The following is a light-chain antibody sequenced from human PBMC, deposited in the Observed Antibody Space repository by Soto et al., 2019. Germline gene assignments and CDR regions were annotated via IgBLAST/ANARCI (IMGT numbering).Light chain of an antibody. CDR2: DAS. CDR3: QKRSDWPRA. CDR1: QSVGTY. V-gene: IGKV3-11*01. Sequence: EIVLTQSPATLSLSPGERATLSCRASQSVGTYLVWYQQKPGQAPRLLIYDASKRATGIPERFSGSGSGTDFTLTISSPEPEDVAVYYCQKRSDWPRAFGGGTKVE. J-gene: IGKJ4*01.